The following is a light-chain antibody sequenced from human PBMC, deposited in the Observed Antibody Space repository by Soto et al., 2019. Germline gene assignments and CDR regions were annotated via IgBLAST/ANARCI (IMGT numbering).Light chain of an antibody. CDR1: QSVLHSSNKKNY. V-gene: IGKV4-1*01. CDR3: QQYFSPHRA. J-gene: IGKJ4*01. CDR2: CAS. Sequence: DIVMTQSPDSLAVSLGERATINCKSSQSVLHSSNKKNYLAWYQQKPGQPPKLLIYCASTRESGVPDRFSGSGSATDFPLTISSLQADDGAFYYCQQYFSPHRAFGGGTKVEIK.